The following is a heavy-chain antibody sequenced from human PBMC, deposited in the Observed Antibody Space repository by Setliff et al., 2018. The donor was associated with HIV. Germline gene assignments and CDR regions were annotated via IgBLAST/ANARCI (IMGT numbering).Heavy chain of an antibody. D-gene: IGHD1-26*01. CDR3: ATVRIVGATEFDY. V-gene: IGHV1-69-2*01. CDR2: VGPGDGET. J-gene: IGHJ4*02. Sequence: GASVKVSCKASGYTFTNYFMHWVRQAPGEGLEWVGRVGPGDGETRYAMKFQGSVTISADTSTDTTYLSLTSLRSQDTAVYYCATVRIVGATEFDYWGQGTVVTVSS. CDR1: GYTFTNYF.